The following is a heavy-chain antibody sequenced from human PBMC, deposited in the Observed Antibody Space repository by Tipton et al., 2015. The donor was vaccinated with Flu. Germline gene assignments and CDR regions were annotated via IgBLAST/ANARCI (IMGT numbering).Heavy chain of an antibody. V-gene: IGHV4-61*02. CDR2: IYTHVNT. Sequence: TLSLTCTVSGDSISSGSYYWSWIRQPAGKGLEWIGRIYTHVNTNYNPSLKSRVTIAVDTSKNHFSLKLSSVTVADTAVYYCARGYSSGHHDYWGQGTLVTVSS. D-gene: IGHD6-19*01. CDR3: ARGYSSGHHDY. J-gene: IGHJ4*02. CDR1: GDSISSGSYY.